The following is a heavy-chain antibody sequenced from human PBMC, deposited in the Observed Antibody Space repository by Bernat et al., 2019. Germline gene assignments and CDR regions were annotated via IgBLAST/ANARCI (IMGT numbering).Heavy chain of an antibody. CDR1: GGSIGTINYF. V-gene: IGHV4-39*01. CDR2: VFYTGST. D-gene: IGHD1-1*01. J-gene: IGHJ5*02. CDR3: AKHYRPTQLSSTVGWFDP. Sequence: QLQLQESGPGLVKPSETLSLTCPVSGGSIGTINYFWGWIRQPPGKGLEWIGSVFYTGSTFYNPSLESRVTISVDTSKNQFSLKLSSVTAADTAVYHCAKHYRPTQLSSTVGWFDPWGQGTLVTVSS.